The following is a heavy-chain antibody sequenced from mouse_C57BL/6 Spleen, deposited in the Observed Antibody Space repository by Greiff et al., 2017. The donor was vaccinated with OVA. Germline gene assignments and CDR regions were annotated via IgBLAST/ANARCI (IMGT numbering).Heavy chain of an antibody. J-gene: IGHJ4*01. CDR2: IRSKSNNYAT. V-gene: IGHV10-1*01. CDR1: GFSFNTYA. Sequence: EVKLEESGGGLVQPTGSLKLSCAASGFSFNTYAMNWVRQAPGKGLEWVARIRSKSNNYATYYADSVKDRFTISRDDSESMLYLQMNNLKTEDTAMYYCVRHAQGTDYWGQGTSVTVSS. D-gene: IGHD2-14*01. CDR3: VRHAQGTDY.